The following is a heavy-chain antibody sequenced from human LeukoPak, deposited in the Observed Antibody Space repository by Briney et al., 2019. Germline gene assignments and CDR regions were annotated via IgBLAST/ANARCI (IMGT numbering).Heavy chain of an antibody. CDR2: INPNSGGT. CDR1: GYTFTGYY. CDR3: ATAPYCNGGSCYSGDLYFDY. J-gene: IGHJ4*02. Sequence: ASVKVSCKASGYTFTGYYMHWVRQAPGQGLEWMGWINPNSGGTNYAQKYQGRVTMTRDTSISTAYMELSRLRSDDTAVYFCATAPYCNGGSCYSGDLYFDYWGQGTLVTVSS. V-gene: IGHV1-2*02. D-gene: IGHD2-15*01.